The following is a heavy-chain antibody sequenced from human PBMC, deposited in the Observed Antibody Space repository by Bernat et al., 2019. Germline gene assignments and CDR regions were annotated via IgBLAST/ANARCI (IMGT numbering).Heavy chain of an antibody. J-gene: IGHJ5*02. V-gene: IGHV5-51*01. Sequence: EVQLVQSGAEVKKPGESLKISCKASGYSFTNYWIGWVRQLPGKGLEWMGLIYPGDSDTRYSPSFLGQVTISANKSINTADLQWNSLKTSDTAIYYCGRSPPQPNCFDPWGQGTLVTVSS. D-gene: IGHD2-2*01. CDR2: IYPGDSDT. CDR3: GRSPPQPNCFDP. CDR1: GYSFTNYW.